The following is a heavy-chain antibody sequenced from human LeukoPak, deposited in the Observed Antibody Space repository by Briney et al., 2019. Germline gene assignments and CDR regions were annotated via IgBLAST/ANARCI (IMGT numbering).Heavy chain of an antibody. CDR2: IYYSGST. D-gene: IGHD3-22*01. J-gene: IGHJ2*01. CDR3: ARHRYWSGGSCYRYYYDSSGYPDYWYFDL. Sequence: SETLSLTCTLSGRSISSSSDYWGWIRQPPGKGLEWIGSIYYSGSTYYTPSLKRPVPIYVDTSKNQFALKLSSVTAADTAVYYCARHRYWSGGSCYRYYYDSSGYPDYWYFDLWGRGTLVTVSS. CDR1: GRSISSSSDY. V-gene: IGHV4-39*01.